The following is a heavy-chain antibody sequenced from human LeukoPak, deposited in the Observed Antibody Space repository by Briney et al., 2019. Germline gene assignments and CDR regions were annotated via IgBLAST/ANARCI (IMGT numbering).Heavy chain of an antibody. CDR1: GGSISSYY. CDR3: ARPSYCGGDCYTDY. V-gene: IGHV4-4*07. J-gene: IGHJ4*02. Sequence: PSETLSLTCTVSGGSISSYYWSWIRQPAGKGLEWIGRIYTSGSTYYNPSLKSRVTISVDTSKNQFSLKLSSVTAADTAVYYCARPSYCGGDCYTDYWGQGTLVTVSS. D-gene: IGHD2-21*02. CDR2: IYTSGST.